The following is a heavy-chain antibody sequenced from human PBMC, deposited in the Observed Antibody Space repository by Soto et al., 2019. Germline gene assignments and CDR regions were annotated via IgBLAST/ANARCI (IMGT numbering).Heavy chain of an antibody. CDR3: AKDYLAVILPGYYLTYLDF. CDR2: ISGSGGST. D-gene: IGHD3-9*01. V-gene: IGHV3-23*01. Sequence: GGSLRLSCAASGFTFSSYAMSWVRQAPGKGLEWVSAISGSGGSTYYADSVKGRFTISRDNSKNTLYLQMNSLRAEDTAVYYCAKDYLAVILPGYYLTYLDFWGQGTLVTVSS. CDR1: GFTFSSYA. J-gene: IGHJ4*02.